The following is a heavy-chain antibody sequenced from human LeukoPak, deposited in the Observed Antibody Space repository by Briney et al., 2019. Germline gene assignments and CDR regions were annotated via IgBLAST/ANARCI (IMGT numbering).Heavy chain of an antibody. V-gene: IGHV1-8*01. CDR2: MNPNSGNT. Sequence: GASVKVSCKTSGYTFTSYDINWVRQATGQGLEWMGRMNPNSGNTGYAQKFQGRVTMTRNTSINTAYMELSSLRSEDTAVYYCARGPGYSSGWSTGMPKGWFDPWGQGTLVTVSS. CDR1: GYTFTSYD. CDR3: ARGPGYSSGWSTGMPKGWFDP. D-gene: IGHD6-19*01. J-gene: IGHJ5*02.